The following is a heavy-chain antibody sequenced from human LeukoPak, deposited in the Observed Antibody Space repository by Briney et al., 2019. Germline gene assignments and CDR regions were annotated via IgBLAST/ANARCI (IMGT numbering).Heavy chain of an antibody. J-gene: IGHJ5*02. CDR3: ARQAGGYSYGLNWFDP. CDR1: GGSISSSSYY. CDR2: IYYSGST. V-gene: IGHV4-39*01. D-gene: IGHD5-18*01. Sequence: PSETLSLTCTVSGGSISSSSYYWGWIRQPPGKGLEWIGSIYYSGSTYYNPSLKSRVTISVDTSKNQFSLKLSSVTAADTAVYYCARQAGGYSYGLNWFDPWGQGTLVTVSS.